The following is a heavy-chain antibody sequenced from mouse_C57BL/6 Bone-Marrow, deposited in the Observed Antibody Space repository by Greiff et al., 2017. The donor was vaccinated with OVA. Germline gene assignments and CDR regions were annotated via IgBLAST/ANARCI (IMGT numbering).Heavy chain of an antibody. CDR1: GYTFTDYY. CDR2: INPNNGGT. J-gene: IGHJ3*01. Sequence: VQLQQSGPELVKPGASVKISCKASGYTFTDYYMNWVKQSHGKSLEWIGDINPNNGGTSYNQKFKGKATLTVDKSSSTAYMELRSLTSEDSAVYYCARGYYGSFAYWGQRTLVTVSA. CDR3: ARGYYGSFAY. D-gene: IGHD1-1*01. V-gene: IGHV1-26*01.